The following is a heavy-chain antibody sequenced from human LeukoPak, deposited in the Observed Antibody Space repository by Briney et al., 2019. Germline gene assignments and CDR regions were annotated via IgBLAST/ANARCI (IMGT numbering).Heavy chain of an antibody. CDR1: GFTFSSYS. CDR2: ISSSSSYI. Sequence: GGSLRLSCAASGFTFSSYSMNWVRQAPGKGLEWVSSISSSSSYIYYADSVKGRFTISRDNAKNSLYLQTNSLRAEDTAVYYCATGYSYGLHYFDYWGQGTLVTVSS. CDR3: ATGYSYGLHYFDY. J-gene: IGHJ4*02. D-gene: IGHD5-18*01. V-gene: IGHV3-21*01.